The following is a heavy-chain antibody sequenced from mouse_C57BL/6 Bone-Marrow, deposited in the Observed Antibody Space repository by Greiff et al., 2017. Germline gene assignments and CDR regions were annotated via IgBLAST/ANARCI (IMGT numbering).Heavy chain of an antibody. D-gene: IGHD2-3*01. Sequence: VQLQQSGAELARPGASVKLSCKASGYTFTSYGISWVKQRTGQGLEWIGEIYPRSGNTYYNEKFKGKATLTADKSSSTAYMELRSLTSEDSAVYFGARYEWLLPLYAMDDWGQGTSVTVSS. J-gene: IGHJ4*01. CDR3: ARYEWLLPLYAMDD. CDR2: IYPRSGNT. V-gene: IGHV1-81*01. CDR1: GYTFTSYG.